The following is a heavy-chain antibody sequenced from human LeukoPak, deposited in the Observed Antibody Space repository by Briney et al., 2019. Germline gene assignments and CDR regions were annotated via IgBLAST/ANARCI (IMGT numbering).Heavy chain of an antibody. V-gene: IGHV3-48*03. J-gene: IGHJ4*02. CDR2: IGSSGSTV. CDR3: VREKFYDNSGYDY. CDR1: GFTFSSYE. Sequence: GGSLRLSCAASGFTFSSYEMNWVRQAPGQGLEWVAYIGSSGSTVYYADSVKGRFTISRDNAKNSLFLQMNSLRAEDTADYYCVREKFYDNSGYDYWGQGTLVTVSS. D-gene: IGHD3-22*01.